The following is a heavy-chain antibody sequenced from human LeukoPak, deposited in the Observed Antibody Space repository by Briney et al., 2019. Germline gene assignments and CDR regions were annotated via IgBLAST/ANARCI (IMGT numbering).Heavy chain of an antibody. CDR3: ARFGSGWYSVVADFPDY. D-gene: IGHD6-19*01. V-gene: IGHV3-21*01. CDR1: GFTFSSYS. CDR2: ISSSSSYI. J-gene: IGHJ4*02. Sequence: GGSLRLSCAASGFTFSSYSMNWVRQAPVKGLEWVSSISSSSSYIYYADSVKGRFTISRDNAKNSLYLQMNSLRAEDTAVYYCARFGSGWYSVVADFPDYWGQGTLVTVSS.